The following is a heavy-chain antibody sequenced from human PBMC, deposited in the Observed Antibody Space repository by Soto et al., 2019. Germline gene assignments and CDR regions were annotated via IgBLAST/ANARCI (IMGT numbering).Heavy chain of an antibody. CDR2: INHSGSS. CDR1: NASFSVYY. V-gene: IGHV4-34*01. J-gene: IGHJ3*01. Sequence: KPSETLSLTCALYNASFSVYYWTWIRQPPGKGLEWIGEINHSGSSNYNPSLKSRVTISVDTSKNQFSLKLSSVTAADTAVYYCARDSTRRGACDVWGQGTMVTVSS. CDR3: ARDSTRRGACDV. D-gene: IGHD2-2*01.